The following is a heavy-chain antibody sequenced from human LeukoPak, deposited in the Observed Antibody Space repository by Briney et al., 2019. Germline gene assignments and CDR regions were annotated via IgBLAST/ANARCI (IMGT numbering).Heavy chain of an antibody. D-gene: IGHD6-13*01. J-gene: IGHJ6*03. V-gene: IGHV3-74*01. CDR2: INSDGSST. Sequence: GGSLRLSCAGSGFTFSSYWMHWVRQASGKGLVWVSRINSDGSSTSYADSVKGRFTISRDNAKNTLYLQMNSLRAEDTAVYYCAREDVAAAGSSDMDVWGKGTTVTVSS. CDR1: GFTFSSYW. CDR3: AREDVAAAGSSDMDV.